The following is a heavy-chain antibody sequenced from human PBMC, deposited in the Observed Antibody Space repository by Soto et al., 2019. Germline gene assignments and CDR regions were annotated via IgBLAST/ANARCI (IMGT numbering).Heavy chain of an antibody. CDR3: ARENYYDSSGYSGFDY. J-gene: IGHJ4*02. CDR1: GGSISSGGYY. D-gene: IGHD3-22*01. Sequence: KASETLSLTCTVSGGSISSGGYYWSWIRQHPGKGLEWIGYIYYSGSTYYNPSLKSRVTISVDTSKNQFSLKLSSVTAADTAVYYCARENYYDSSGYSGFDYWGQGTLVTVSS. CDR2: IYYSGST. V-gene: IGHV4-31*03.